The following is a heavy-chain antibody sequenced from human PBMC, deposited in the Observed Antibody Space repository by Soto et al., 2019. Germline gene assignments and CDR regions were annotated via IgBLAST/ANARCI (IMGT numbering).Heavy chain of an antibody. J-gene: IGHJ1*01. D-gene: IGHD6-19*01. CDR1: GFTFSSYA. V-gene: IGHV3-23*01. Sequence: EVQLLESGGGLVQPGGSLRLSCAASGFTFSSYAMSWVRQAPGKGLEWVSAICGSGGSTYYADSVKGRFTISRDNSKNTLYLQMNSLRAEDTAVYYCAKDFVGSGWIQHWGQGTLVTVSS. CDR2: ICGSGGST. CDR3: AKDFVGSGWIQH.